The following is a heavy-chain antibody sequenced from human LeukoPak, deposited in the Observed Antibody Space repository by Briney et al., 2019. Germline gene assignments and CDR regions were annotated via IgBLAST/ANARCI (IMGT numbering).Heavy chain of an antibody. CDR1: GYTFTRYG. D-gene: IGHD3-22*01. CDR2: ISAYNGNS. Sequence: ASVKVSCKASGYTFTRYGISWVRQAPGQGLEWMGWISAYNGNSNYAQKLQGRVTMTTDTSTSTAYMELRSLRSDDTAVYYCARSLHYYDSSGLLIQYWGQGTLVTVSS. V-gene: IGHV1-18*01. J-gene: IGHJ1*01. CDR3: ARSLHYYDSSGLLIQY.